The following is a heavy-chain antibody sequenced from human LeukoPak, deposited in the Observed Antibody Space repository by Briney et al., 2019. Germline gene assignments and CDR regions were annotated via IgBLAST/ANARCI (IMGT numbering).Heavy chain of an antibody. J-gene: IGHJ4*02. V-gene: IGHV5-51*01. Sequence: GESLKISCKGSGYSFTSYWIGWVRPMPGKGLEWMGIIYPGDSDTRYSPSFQGQVTISADKSISTAYLQWSSLKASDTAMYYCARRAGDYYDSSGYDYWGQGTLVTVSS. D-gene: IGHD3-22*01. CDR2: IYPGDSDT. CDR3: ARRAGDYYDSSGYDY. CDR1: GYSFTSYW.